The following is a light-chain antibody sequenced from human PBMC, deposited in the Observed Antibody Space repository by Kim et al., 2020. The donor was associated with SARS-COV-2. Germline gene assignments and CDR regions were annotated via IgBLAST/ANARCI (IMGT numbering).Light chain of an antibody. V-gene: IGLV2-8*01. CDR2: DVF. CDR3: SSFVGTNSFV. Sequence: QSALTQPPSASGSPGQSVTISCSGASDNIGDHHSVSWYQQHPGKAPKIIIYDVFKRASGVPDRFSGSKSGNTVSLTVSGLQPDDEADYFCSSFVGTNSFVFGGGTKVTVL. J-gene: IGLJ1*01. CDR1: SDNIGDHHS.